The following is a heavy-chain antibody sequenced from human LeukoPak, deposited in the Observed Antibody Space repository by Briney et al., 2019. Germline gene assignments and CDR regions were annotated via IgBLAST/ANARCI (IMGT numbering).Heavy chain of an antibody. J-gene: IGHJ4*02. CDR1: GFTFTSYS. Sequence: GGSLRLSCAASGFTFTSYSMNWVRQAPGKGLEWVSTFKTKYHQVYYAESVRGRFTISTDNSRNTVFLQMNSLRADDTALYYCARSVPDYTRFDYWGQGALVTVSS. D-gene: IGHD4-11*01. CDR3: ARSVPDYTRFDY. CDR2: FKTKYHQV. V-gene: IGHV3-23*05.